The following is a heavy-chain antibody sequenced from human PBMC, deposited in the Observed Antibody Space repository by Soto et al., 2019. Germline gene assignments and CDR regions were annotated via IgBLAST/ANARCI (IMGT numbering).Heavy chain of an antibody. Sequence: GGSLRLSCAASGFTFSSYSMNWVRQAPGQGLEWVSYISTGSGTIYYADSVKGRFTISRDNAQNSLYLQMNSLRDEDTAVYYCARYASSSGWYYFDYWGQGTLVTVSS. V-gene: IGHV3-48*02. CDR3: ARYASSSGWYYFDY. CDR1: GFTFSSYS. D-gene: IGHD6-19*01. J-gene: IGHJ4*02. CDR2: ISTGSGTI.